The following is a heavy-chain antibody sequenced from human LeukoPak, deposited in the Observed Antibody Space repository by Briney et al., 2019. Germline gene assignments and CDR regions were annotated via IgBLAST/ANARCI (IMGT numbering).Heavy chain of an antibody. J-gene: IGHJ3*02. CDR2: FYYSGST. D-gene: IGHD3-22*01. CDR1: GGSISSSNNY. CDR3: ARNRDNYYDPSPNAFDI. V-gene: IGHV4-39*07. Sequence: SETLSLTCTVSGGSISSSNNYWGWIRQPPGKRLEWIGSFYYSGSTYYNPSLKRRLTISVDTSKNQFSLKLSSVTAADTAVYYCARNRDNYYDPSPNAFDIWGPGTMVTVSS.